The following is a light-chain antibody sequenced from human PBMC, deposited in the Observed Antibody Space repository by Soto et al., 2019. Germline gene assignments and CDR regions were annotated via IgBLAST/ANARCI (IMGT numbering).Light chain of an antibody. CDR1: QDISGY. J-gene: IGKJ4*01. CDR3: QKYDSAPLS. V-gene: IGKV1-27*01. Sequence: DIQMTQSPSSLSASVGDRVTVTCRASQDISGYLAWYQQKPGQVPELLIYAASTLHSGVSSRFSGSGSGTHFTLTITSLQPEDVATYYCQKYDSAPLSFGGGTKVDIK. CDR2: AAS.